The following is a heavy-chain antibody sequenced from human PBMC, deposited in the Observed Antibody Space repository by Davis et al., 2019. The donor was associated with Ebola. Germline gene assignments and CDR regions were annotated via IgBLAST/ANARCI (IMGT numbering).Heavy chain of an antibody. CDR2: IYYSGSN. CDR3: ARAPRYYGSGGHLFRFDP. Sequence: PSETLSLTCSVSGGSIRSYYWSWIRQPPGKGLEWIGYIYYSGSNNYNPSLKSRFTISVDTSKNKFSLKLSSVTAADTAVYYCARAPRYYGSGGHLFRFDPWGQGTLVTVSS. D-gene: IGHD3-10*01. J-gene: IGHJ5*02. V-gene: IGHV4-59*12. CDR1: GGSIRSYY.